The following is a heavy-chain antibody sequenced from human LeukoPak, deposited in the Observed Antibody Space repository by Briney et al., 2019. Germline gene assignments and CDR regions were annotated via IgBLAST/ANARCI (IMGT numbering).Heavy chain of an antibody. Sequence: SETLSLTCTVSGGSISSYYWSWVRQPPGKGLEWIGYIYYSGSTYYSPSLKSRVTISVDTSKNQFSLQLTSVTAADTAVYYCARADRVHDGFDIWGQGTMVTVSS. V-gene: IGHV4-59*08. CDR2: IYYSGST. CDR1: GGSISSYY. D-gene: IGHD1-14*01. J-gene: IGHJ3*02. CDR3: ARADRVHDGFDI.